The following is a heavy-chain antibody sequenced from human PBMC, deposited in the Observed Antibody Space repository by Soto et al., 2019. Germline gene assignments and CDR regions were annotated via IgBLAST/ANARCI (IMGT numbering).Heavy chain of an antibody. V-gene: IGHV3-72*01. CDR1: GFTLSDHY. CDR2: TRNKANSYTA. J-gene: IGHJ4*02. D-gene: IGHD3-10*01. Sequence: PGGSLRLSCAASGFTLSDHYMDWVRQAPGKGLEWVGRTRNKANSYTAEYAASVKGRFTVSSDDSLNSLYLQMTSLKTEYTAVYYCVRTSHYGSGSWNFDSWGQGTLGTVSS. CDR3: VRTSHYGSGSWNFDS.